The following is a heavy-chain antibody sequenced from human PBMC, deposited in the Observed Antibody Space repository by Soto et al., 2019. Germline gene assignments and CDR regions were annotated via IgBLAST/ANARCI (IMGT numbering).Heavy chain of an antibody. CDR3: AKAYSMVRTYDGSDI. J-gene: IGHJ3*02. D-gene: IGHD3-10*01. CDR1: GFTFSSYA. V-gene: IGHV3-23*01. Sequence: GGSLRLSCAASGFTFSSYAMSWVRQAPGKGLEWVSGISGTGGSTYYADSVKGRFTISRDNSRNTLYVQMNSLRAEDTAVYYCAKAYSMVRTYDGSDIWGQGTMVTVSS. CDR2: ISGTGGST.